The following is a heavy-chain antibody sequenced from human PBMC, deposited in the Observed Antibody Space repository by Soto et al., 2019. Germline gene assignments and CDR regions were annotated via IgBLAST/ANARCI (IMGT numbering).Heavy chain of an antibody. D-gene: IGHD6-13*01. CDR2: IYWDDDK. CDR3: ARRIPASGTFEY. J-gene: IGHJ4*02. CDR1: GFSISTSGEG. V-gene: IGHV2-5*02. Sequence: QITLKESGPTLVEPTQTLTLTCTFSGFSISTSGEGVGWVRQPPGKALEWLALIYWDDDKRYSPSLQSRLTITNDTSKNQVVLTMTNMDPVDTATYYCARRIPASGTFEYWGQGTLVTVAS.